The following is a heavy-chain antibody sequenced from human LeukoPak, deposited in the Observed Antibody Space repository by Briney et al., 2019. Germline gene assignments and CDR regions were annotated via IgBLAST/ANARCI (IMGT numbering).Heavy chain of an antibody. CDR2: ISSSSSTI. J-gene: IGHJ6*02. D-gene: IGHD6-13*01. V-gene: IGHV3-48*02. Sequence: GGSLRLSCAASEFTFSSYSINWVRQAPGKGLEWVSYISSSSSTIDYADSVKGRFTISRDNAKHSLYLQMNSLRDEDTAVYYCARAGIAAAGTHYYYGMGVWGQGTTVTVSS. CDR3: ARAGIAAAGTHYYYGMGV. CDR1: EFTFSSYS.